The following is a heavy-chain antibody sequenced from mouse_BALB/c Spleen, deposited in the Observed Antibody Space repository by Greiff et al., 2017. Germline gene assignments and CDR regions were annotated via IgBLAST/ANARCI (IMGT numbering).Heavy chain of an antibody. V-gene: IGHV7-3*02. Sequence: EVKLVESGGGLVQPGGSLRLSCATSGFTFTDYYMSWVRQPPGKALEWLGFIRNKANGYTTEYSASVKGRFTISRDNSQSILYLQMNTLRAEDSATYYCARDPYDYWGQGTTLTVSS. CDR1: GFTFTDYY. CDR2: IRNKANGYTT. J-gene: IGHJ2*01. CDR3: ARDPYDY. D-gene: IGHD2-10*01.